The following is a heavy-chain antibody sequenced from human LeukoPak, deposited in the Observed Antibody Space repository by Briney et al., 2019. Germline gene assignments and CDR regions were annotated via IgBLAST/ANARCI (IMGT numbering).Heavy chain of an antibody. CDR2: IKEDGSDK. D-gene: IGHD5-24*01. V-gene: IGHV3-7*01. Sequence: TGGSLRLSCAASGFTFSRYWMTWVRQAPGKGLEWVAHIKEDGSDKYYVDSVKGRFTISRDNAKNSLYLQMNSLRAADTAVYYCARGVRDGYRGNTANDYWGQGTLVTVSS. J-gene: IGHJ4*02. CDR3: ARGVRDGYRGNTANDY. CDR1: GFTFSRYW.